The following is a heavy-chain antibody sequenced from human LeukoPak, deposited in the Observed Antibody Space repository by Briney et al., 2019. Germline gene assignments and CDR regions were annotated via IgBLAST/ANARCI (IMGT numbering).Heavy chain of an antibody. CDR2: ISVYNGNT. CDR1: GYTFTSYG. V-gene: IGHV1-18*01. CDR3: ARDLRAVGATYYFDY. J-gene: IGHJ4*02. Sequence: ASVKVSCKASGYTFTSYGISWVRQAPGQGLEWMGWISVYNGNTNYAQKLQGRVTMTRDTSISTAYMELSRLRSDDTAVYYCARDLRAVGATYYFDYWGQGTLVTVSS. D-gene: IGHD1-26*01.